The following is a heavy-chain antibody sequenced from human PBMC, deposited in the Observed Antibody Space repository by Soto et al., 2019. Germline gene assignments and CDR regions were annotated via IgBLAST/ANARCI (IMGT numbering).Heavy chain of an antibody. V-gene: IGHV3-48*02. CDR1: GFTFRSYS. J-gene: IGHJ6*02. Sequence: GVSLRLSCAASGFTFRSYSMNWVRQAPGKGLEWVSYISSSNRTINYADSVKGRFIISRDNAKNSLYLQMHSLRDEDTAVYYSAREAWPLLQNGMDVCGQGTTVTVYS. D-gene: IGHD5-12*01. CDR3: AREAWPLLQNGMDV. CDR2: ISSSNRTI.